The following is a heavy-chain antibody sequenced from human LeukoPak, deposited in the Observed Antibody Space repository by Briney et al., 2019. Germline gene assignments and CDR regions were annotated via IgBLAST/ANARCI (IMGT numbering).Heavy chain of an antibody. V-gene: IGHV1-2*02. CDR2: INPNSGGP. J-gene: IGHJ5*02. D-gene: IGHD2-2*01. Sequence: ASVTVSCKASGYTFTDYYLHWVRPAPGQGLAWMGWINPNSGGPHYAQTFEGRVTMTRDTSISTAYMELSRLSSDDTAVYYCARGGLIVPAAINWFDPWGQGTLVTVSS. CDR3: ARGGLIVPAAINWFDP. CDR1: GYTFTDYY.